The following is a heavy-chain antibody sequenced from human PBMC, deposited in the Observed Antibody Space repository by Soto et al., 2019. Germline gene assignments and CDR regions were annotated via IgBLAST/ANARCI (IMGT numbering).Heavy chain of an antibody. CDR3: GSGRYGGFDY. CDR1: GGSISSSSYY. Sequence: SETLSLTCTVSGGSISSSSYYWSWIRQPPGKGLEWIGYIYYSGSTNYNPSLKSRVTISVDTSKNQFSLKLSSVTAADTAVYYCGSGRYGGFDYWGQGTLVTVSS. CDR2: IYYSGST. J-gene: IGHJ4*02. D-gene: IGHD6-19*01. V-gene: IGHV4-61*01.